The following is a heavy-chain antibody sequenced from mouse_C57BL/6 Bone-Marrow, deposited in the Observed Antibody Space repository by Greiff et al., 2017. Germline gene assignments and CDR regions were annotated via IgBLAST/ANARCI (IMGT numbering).Heavy chain of an antibody. CDR3: EKGRRDCGCSEGYMDV. CDR2: INYDGSCT. Sequence: EVKVVESEGGLVQPGSSMKLSCTASGFTFSDYYMAWVRQVPEKGLEWVANINYDGSCTYYPDSLKGSFTISRDNAKNILYLQMSRLKSEDTAMYYIEKGRRDCGCSEGYMDVWGTGTTVTVSS. CDR1: GFTFSDYY. D-gene: IGHD1-1*01. J-gene: IGHJ1*03. V-gene: IGHV5-16*02.